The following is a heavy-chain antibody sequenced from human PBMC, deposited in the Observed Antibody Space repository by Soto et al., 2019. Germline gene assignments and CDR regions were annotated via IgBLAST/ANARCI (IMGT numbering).Heavy chain of an antibody. CDR2: IYYSGST. CDR3: ATFYYVDAFDI. V-gene: IGHV4-59*08. D-gene: IGHD3-10*02. J-gene: IGHJ3*02. CDR1: GCSISNYS. Sequence: SQTLSLTSTVSGCSISNYSWSWIRQPPGKGLEWIGYIYYSGSTNYNPSLKSRVTISVDTSKNQFSLKLSSVTAADTAVYYCATFYYVDAFDIWGQGTMVT.